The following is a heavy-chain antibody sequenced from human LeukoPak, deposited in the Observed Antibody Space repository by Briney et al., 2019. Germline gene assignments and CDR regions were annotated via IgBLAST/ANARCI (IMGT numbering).Heavy chain of an antibody. CDR2: ISYDGSNK. CDR3: AREGTVTTSRYYYYYMDV. J-gene: IGHJ6*03. V-gene: IGHV3-30*03. Sequence: GGSLRLSCAASGFTFSNYDMHWVRQAPGKGLEWVAVISYDGSNKYYADSVKGRFTISRDNSKNTLYLQMNSLRAEDTAVYYCAREGTVTTSRYYYYYMDVWGKGTTVTVSS. D-gene: IGHD4-17*01. CDR1: GFTFSNYD.